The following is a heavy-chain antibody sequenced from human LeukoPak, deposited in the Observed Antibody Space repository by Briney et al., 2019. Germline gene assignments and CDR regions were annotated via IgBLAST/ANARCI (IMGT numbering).Heavy chain of an antibody. CDR3: ARESGGNTPYYFDY. CDR1: GFTFSSYA. Sequence: PGGSLRLSCAASGFTFSSYAWHWVRQAPGKGLEWVAVISYDDGSNKYYSDSVKGRFTISRDNSKNTLYLQMNSLRTEDTAVYYCARESGGNTPYYFDYWGQGTLVTVSS. J-gene: IGHJ4*02. CDR2: ISYDDGSNK. D-gene: IGHD2-2*02. V-gene: IGHV3-30*04.